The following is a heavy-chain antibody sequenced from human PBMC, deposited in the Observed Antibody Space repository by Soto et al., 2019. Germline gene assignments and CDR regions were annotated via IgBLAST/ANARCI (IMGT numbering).Heavy chain of an antibody. V-gene: IGHV1-18*01. D-gene: IGHD1-1*01. CDR3: ARDWKGAEGFDP. J-gene: IGHJ5*02. CDR1: GYTFSTYG. CDR2: IGADNGDT. Sequence: QVQLVQSGAEVKKPGASVKVSCKASGYTFSTYGFSWVRQAPGQGLEWMGWIGADNGDTNYAQNFQGRXXMXTXISTTTSYMELRSLTSDDTAVYFCARDWKGAEGFDPWGQGTLVTVSS.